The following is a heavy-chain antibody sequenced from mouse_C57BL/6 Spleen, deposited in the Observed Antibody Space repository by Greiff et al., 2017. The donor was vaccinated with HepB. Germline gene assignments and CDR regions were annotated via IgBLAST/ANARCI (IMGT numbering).Heavy chain of an antibody. CDR2: INPSTGGT. CDR3: AINWSWFDY. CDR1: GYSFTGYY. V-gene: IGHV1-42*01. D-gene: IGHD4-1*01. Sequence: EVQLQQSGPELVKPGASVKISCKASGYSFTGYYMNWVKQSPEKSLEWIGEINPSTGGTTYNQKFKAKATLTVDKSSSTAYMQLKSLTSEDSAVYYCAINWSWFDYWGQGTLVTVSA. J-gene: IGHJ3*01.